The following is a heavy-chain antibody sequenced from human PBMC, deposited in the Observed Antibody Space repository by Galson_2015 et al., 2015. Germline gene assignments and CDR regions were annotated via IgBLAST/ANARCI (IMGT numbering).Heavy chain of an antibody. V-gene: IGHV3-30*18. Sequence: SLRLSCAASGFTFTTYDMEWVRQAPGKGLEWVAVISRDGANQYYADSVKGRFTISRDNSRNTLYLQMNSLRAEDTAVYYCAKAIYCTSTNRHTLPYHWGQGTLVIVSS. CDR3: AKAIYCTSTNRHTLPYH. CDR1: GFTFTTYD. D-gene: IGHD2-2*02. J-gene: IGHJ5*02. CDR2: ISRDGANQ.